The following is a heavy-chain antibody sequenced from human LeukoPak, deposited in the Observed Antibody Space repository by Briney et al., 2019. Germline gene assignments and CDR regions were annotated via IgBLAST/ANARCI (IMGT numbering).Heavy chain of an antibody. CDR2: IWYDGSNK. J-gene: IGHJ6*03. CDR1: GYSFTSYW. CDR3: AKDPRGSYSRDYYYYMDV. Sequence: GESLKISCKGSGYSFTSYWIGWVRQAPGKGLEWVAVIWYDGSNKYYADSVKGRFTISRGNSKNTLYLQMNSLRAEDAAVYYCAKDPRGSYSRDYYYYMDVWGKGTTVTVSS. V-gene: IGHV3-33*06. D-gene: IGHD1-26*01.